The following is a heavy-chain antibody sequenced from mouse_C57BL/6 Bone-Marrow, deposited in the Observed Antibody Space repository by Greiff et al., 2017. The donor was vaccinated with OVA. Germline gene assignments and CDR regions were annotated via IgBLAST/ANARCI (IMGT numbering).Heavy chain of an antibody. V-gene: IGHV1-42*01. CDR2: INPSTGGT. D-gene: IGHD1-1*01. J-gene: IGHJ3*01. CDR1: GYSFTGYY. CDR3: ARREVLRFAY. Sequence: VHVKQSGPELVKPGASVKISCKASGYSFTGYYMNWVKQSPEKSLEWIGEINPSTGGTTYNQKFKAKATLTVYKSSSTAYMQLKSLTSEDSAVYYCARREVLRFAYWGQGTLVTVSA.